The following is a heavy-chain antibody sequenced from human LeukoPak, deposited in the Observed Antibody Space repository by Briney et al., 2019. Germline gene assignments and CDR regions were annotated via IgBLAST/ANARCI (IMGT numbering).Heavy chain of an antibody. J-gene: IGHJ4*02. CDR1: GDSISSNYW. D-gene: IGHD3-16*01. Sequence: SETLFLTCAVSGDSISSNYWWSWLRQSPGKGLEWIGEILQSGSTNYNPSLRSRVTISIDKSKNQFSLNLSSVTAADTAVYYCARESWSYASKFHYWGQGTLVTVSS. CDR2: ILQSGST. V-gene: IGHV4-4*02. CDR3: ARESWSYASKFHY.